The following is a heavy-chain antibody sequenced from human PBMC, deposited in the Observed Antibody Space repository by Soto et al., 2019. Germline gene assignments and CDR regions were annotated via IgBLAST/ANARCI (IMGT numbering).Heavy chain of an antibody. CDR3: ATENWSFVD. D-gene: IGHD1-26*01. Sequence: QAQLVQSGAEAKRPGTSVKVSCKVSGYTFTNYFHWIRQAPGQGLEWMGWMNPNDGDTEYARKFKGRVPLTGDTSITTAYMELGSLTSHDSAVYYCATENWSFVDWGQGTLLTGSS. CDR2: MNPNDGDT. CDR1: GYTFTNY. J-gene: IGHJ4*02. V-gene: IGHV1-2*02.